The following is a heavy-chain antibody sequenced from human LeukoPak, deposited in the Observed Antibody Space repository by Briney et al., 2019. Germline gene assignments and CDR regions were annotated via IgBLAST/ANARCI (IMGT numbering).Heavy chain of an antibody. Sequence: SQTLSLTCTVSGGSISSGGYYWSWIRQHPGKGLEWIRYIYYSGSTYYNPSLKSRVTISVDTSKNQFSLKLSSMTAADTAVYYCARDADSYGTGLFDYWGQGTLVTVSS. J-gene: IGHJ4*02. CDR3: ARDADSYGTGLFDY. V-gene: IGHV4-31*03. D-gene: IGHD5-18*01. CDR2: IYYSGST. CDR1: GGSISSGGYY.